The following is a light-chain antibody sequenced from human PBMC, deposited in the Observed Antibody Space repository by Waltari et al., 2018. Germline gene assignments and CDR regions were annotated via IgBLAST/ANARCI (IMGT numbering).Light chain of an antibody. Sequence: SYVLTQPPSVSVAPGQTATITCGGDNIGTYSLHWYHQKPGQAPVLVVYDDRDRPSGIPERFSGSNSGNTATLTISRVEAADEADYYCQVWDNRRDHRWVFGGGTKLTVL. J-gene: IGLJ3*02. CDR2: DDR. V-gene: IGLV3-21*02. CDR1: NIGTYS. CDR3: QVWDNRRDHRWV.